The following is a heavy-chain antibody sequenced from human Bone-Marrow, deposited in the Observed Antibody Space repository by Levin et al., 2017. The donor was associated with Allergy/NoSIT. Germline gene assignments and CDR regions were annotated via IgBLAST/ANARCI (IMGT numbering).Heavy chain of an antibody. CDR3: AKWAETRGSSVKAFET. D-gene: IGHD2-15*01. CDR2: MHYSGHT. V-gene: IGHV4-59*03. CDR1: SGSINDYH. Sequence: SQTLSLTCTVSSGSINDYHWNWIRQPPGKRLEWIGFMHYSGHTLTNPSLKSRVIMSVDTSRSQFSLKLTSVTAADTAVYYCAKWAETRGSSVKAFETWGQGAKVTVSS. J-gene: IGHJ3*02.